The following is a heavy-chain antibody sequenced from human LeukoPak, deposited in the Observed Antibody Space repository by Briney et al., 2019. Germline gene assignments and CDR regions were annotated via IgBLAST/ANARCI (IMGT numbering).Heavy chain of an antibody. V-gene: IGHV1-24*01. CDR3: ATLTGVVVPAALDY. CDR1: GYTLTELS. D-gene: IGHD2-2*01. J-gene: IGHJ4*02. Sequence: ASVKVSCKVSGYTLTELSMHWVRQAPGKGLEWMGGFDPEDGETIYAQKFQGRVTTTEDTSTDTAYMELSSLRSEDTAVYYCATLTGVVVPAALDYWGQGTLVTVSS. CDR2: FDPEDGET.